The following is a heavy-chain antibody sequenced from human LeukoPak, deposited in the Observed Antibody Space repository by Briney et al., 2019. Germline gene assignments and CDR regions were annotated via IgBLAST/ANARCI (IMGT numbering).Heavy chain of an antibody. CDR3: AKDLKRRYYYDSSGYYSSPPFDY. D-gene: IGHD3-22*01. J-gene: IGHJ4*02. CDR1: GFTFSSYA. CDR2: ISGSGGST. V-gene: IGHV3-23*01. Sequence: VGSLRLSCAASGFTFSSYAMSWVRQAPGEGLEWVSAISGSGGSTYYADSVKGRFTISRDNSKNTLYLQMNSLRAEDTAVYYCAKDLKRRYYYDSSGYYSSPPFDYWGQGTLVTVSS.